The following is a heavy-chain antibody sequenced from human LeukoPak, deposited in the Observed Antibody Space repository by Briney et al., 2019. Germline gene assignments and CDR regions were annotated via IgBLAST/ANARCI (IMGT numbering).Heavy chain of an antibody. CDR1: GGSISSYY. J-gene: IGHJ4*02. D-gene: IGHD7-27*01. Sequence: SETLSLTCTVSGGSISSYYWSWIRQPPGKGLEWIGYIYYSGSTNYNPSPKSRVTISVDTSKNQFSLKLSSVTAADTAVYYCARGINWVDYWGQGTLVTVSS. CDR2: IYYSGST. V-gene: IGHV4-59*01. CDR3: ARGINWVDY.